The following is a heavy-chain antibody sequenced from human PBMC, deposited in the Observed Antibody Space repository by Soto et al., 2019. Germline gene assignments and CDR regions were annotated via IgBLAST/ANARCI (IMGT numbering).Heavy chain of an antibody. V-gene: IGHV1-69*08. Sequence: QVQLVESGAEVKKPGSSVKVSCKASGGTFSSYTISWVRQAPGQGLEWMGRIIPNLGIANYAQKFQGRVTITRDKSRSTGYRGLSGGESEDTAWYHCARDTPWYRRGGTGGHFWAKGPLVAVAS. CDR3: ARDTPWYRRGGTGGHF. J-gene: IGHJ4*02. D-gene: IGHD6-19*01. CDR1: GGTFSSYT. CDR2: IIPNLGIA.